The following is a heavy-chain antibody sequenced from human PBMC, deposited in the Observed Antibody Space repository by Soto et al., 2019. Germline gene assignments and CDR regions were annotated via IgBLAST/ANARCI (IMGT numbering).Heavy chain of an antibody. D-gene: IGHD1-1*01. CDR3: ARGDWRYYYYGMDV. Sequence: EASVKVSCKASGYTFTSYDINWVRQATGQGLEWMGWMNPNSGNTGYAQKFQGRVTMTRNTSISTAYMELSSLRSEDTAVYYCARGDWRYYYYGMDVWGQGTTVTVSS. CDR2: MNPNSGNT. CDR1: GYTFTSYD. J-gene: IGHJ6*02. V-gene: IGHV1-8*01.